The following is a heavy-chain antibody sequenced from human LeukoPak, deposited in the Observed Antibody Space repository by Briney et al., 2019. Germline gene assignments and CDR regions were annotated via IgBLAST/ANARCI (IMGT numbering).Heavy chain of an antibody. V-gene: IGHV1-46*01. J-gene: IGHJ4*02. CDR2: INPSGGST. CDR3: ARVWQLGQEGFDY. Sequence: SVKLSCTSAGYAFTIYYMYWVRNPPAQGIEWMGKINPSGGSTSDAQKFQGRVTMTRDTSTSTVYMELSSLRSEDTAVYYCARVWQLGQEGFDYWGQGTLVTVSS. D-gene: IGHD6-6*01. CDR1: GYAFTIYY.